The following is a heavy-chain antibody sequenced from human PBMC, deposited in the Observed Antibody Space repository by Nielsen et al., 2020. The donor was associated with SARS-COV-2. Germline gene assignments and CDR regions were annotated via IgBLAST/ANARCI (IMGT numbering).Heavy chain of an antibody. CDR3: ARNGHGGYDWSPRYFDL. Sequence: GESLKISCAASGFTFSDYYMSWVRQSPGRGLEWVSYINTPATIYYADSLKGRFTISRDNPKNSLYLQMNSLRAEDTAVYYCARNGHGGYDWSPRYFDLWGRGTLVTVSP. V-gene: IGHV3-11*01. D-gene: IGHD5-12*01. J-gene: IGHJ2*01. CDR1: GFTFSDYY. CDR2: INTPATI.